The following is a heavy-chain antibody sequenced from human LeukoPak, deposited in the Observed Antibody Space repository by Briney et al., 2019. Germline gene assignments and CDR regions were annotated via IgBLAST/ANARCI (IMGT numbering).Heavy chain of an antibody. Sequence: PSETLSLTCTVSGGSISSSSYYWSWIRQPPGKGLEWIGYIYHSGSTYYNPSLKSRVTISVDRSKNQFSLKLSSVTAADTAVYYCARDSAGAHFDYWGQGTLVTVSS. CDR1: GGSISSSSYY. CDR3: ARDSAGAHFDY. J-gene: IGHJ4*02. V-gene: IGHV4-30-2*01. CDR2: IYHSGST. D-gene: IGHD1-26*01.